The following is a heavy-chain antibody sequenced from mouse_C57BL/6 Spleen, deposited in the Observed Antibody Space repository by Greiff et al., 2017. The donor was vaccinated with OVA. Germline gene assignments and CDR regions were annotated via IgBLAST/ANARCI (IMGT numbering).Heavy chain of an antibody. CDR2: IYPGDGDT. Sequence: QVQLQQSGPELVKPGASVKISCKASGYAFSSSWMNWVKQRPGKGLEWIGRIYPGDGDTNYNGKFKGKATLTADKSSSTAYMQLSSRTSEDSAVVFCARGGYSNGFDYWGQGTTLTVSS. J-gene: IGHJ2*01. D-gene: IGHD2-5*01. CDR1: GYAFSSSW. V-gene: IGHV1-82*01. CDR3: ARGGYSNGFDY.